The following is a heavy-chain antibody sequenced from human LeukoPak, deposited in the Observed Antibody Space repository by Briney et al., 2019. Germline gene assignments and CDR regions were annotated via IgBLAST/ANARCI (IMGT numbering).Heavy chain of an antibody. CDR2: MYSSGTT. V-gene: IGHV4-39*07. CDR3: ARSGSGYLRYYFDY. J-gene: IGHJ4*02. CDR1: GGSISSSSYY. D-gene: IGHD5-12*01. Sequence: SETLSLTCTVSGGSISSSSYYWGWIRQPPGKGLEWIGSMYSSGTTYYNPSLKSRVTISVDTAKNQFSLELSSVTAADTAVYYCARSGSGYLRYYFDYWGQGTLVTVSS.